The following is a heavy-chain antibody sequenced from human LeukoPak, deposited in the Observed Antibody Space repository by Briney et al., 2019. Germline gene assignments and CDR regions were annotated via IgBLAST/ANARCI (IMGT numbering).Heavy chain of an antibody. CDR2: INPNSGGT. V-gene: IGHV1-2*02. Sequence: ASVKVSCKASGYTFTDYYMHWVRQAPGQGLEWMGWINPNSGGTNYAQKFQGRVTMTRDTSISTAYMELSRLRSDDTAVYYCARVKPDYGEPFIFDYWGQGTLVTVSS. CDR1: GYTFTDYY. D-gene: IGHD4-17*01. CDR3: ARVKPDYGEPFIFDY. J-gene: IGHJ4*02.